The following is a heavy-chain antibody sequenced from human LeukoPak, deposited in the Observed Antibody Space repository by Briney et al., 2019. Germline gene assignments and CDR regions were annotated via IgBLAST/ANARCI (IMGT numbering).Heavy chain of an antibody. J-gene: IGHJ1*01. CDR2: ISAYIGNT. CDR3: ARDRRYYDILTGYYKDAEYFQH. D-gene: IGHD3-9*01. CDR1: GYTFTSYG. Sequence: ASVKVSCKASGYTFTSYGISWVRQAPGQGLEWMGWISAYIGNTNYAQKLQGRVTMSTDTSTSTAYMELRSLRSDDTAVYYCARDRRYYDILTGYYKDAEYFQHWGQGTLVTVSS. V-gene: IGHV1-18*01.